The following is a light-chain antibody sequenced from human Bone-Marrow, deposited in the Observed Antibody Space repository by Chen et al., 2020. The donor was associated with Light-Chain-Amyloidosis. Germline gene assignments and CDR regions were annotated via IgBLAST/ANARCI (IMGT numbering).Light chain of an antibody. Sequence: SYELTQPPSVSVSPGQTARITCSGEELPKQYVHWYQKKTGQAPVLVIYEDTKRPSAIPERFSASSSGTQATLTISGAQAEDEADYYCYSTDSSDTYWVFGGRTKLTVL. CDR1: ELPKQY. V-gene: IGLV3-10*01. J-gene: IGLJ3*02. CDR2: EDT. CDR3: YSTDSSDTYWV.